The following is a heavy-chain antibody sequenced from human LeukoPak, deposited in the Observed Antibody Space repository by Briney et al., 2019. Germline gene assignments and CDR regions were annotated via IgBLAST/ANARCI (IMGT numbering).Heavy chain of an antibody. D-gene: IGHD2-21*01. Sequence: GGSLGLSCAASGFTFSNAWMSWVRQAPGKGLEWVGRIKSKTDGGTTDYAAPVKGRFTISRDDSKNTLYLQMNSLKTEDTAVYYCTTTVVIAPSDAFDIWGQGTMVTVSS. CDR1: GFTFSNAW. CDR2: IKSKTDGGTT. CDR3: TTTVVIAPSDAFDI. V-gene: IGHV3-15*01. J-gene: IGHJ3*02.